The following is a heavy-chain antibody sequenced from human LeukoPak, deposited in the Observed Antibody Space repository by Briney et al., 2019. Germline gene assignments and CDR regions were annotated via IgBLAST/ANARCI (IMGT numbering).Heavy chain of an antibody. Sequence: SQTLSLTCAISGDGVSSNSVTWNWIRQSPSRGLEWLGRTYYRSKWYNDYAVSVKSRITINPDTSKNQFSLQLNSVTPEDTAVYYCARDIVVVVAATRYFDYWGQGTLVTVSS. CDR2: TYYRSKWYN. J-gene: IGHJ4*02. CDR1: GDGVSSNSVT. CDR3: ARDIVVVVAATRYFDY. D-gene: IGHD2-15*01. V-gene: IGHV6-1*01.